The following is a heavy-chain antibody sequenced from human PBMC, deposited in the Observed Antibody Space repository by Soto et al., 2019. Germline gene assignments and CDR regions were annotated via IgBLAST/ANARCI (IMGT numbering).Heavy chain of an antibody. CDR2: ISYDGSNK. CDR3: AKAQTLTYYDLDYFDY. CDR1: GFTFSSYG. J-gene: IGHJ4*02. Sequence: PGGSLRLSCAASGFTFSSYGMHWVRQAPGKGLEWVAVISYDGSNKYYADSVKGRFTISRDNSKNTLYLQMNSLRAEDTAVYYCAKAQTLTYYDLDYFDYWGQGTLVTVSS. V-gene: IGHV3-30*18. D-gene: IGHD3-3*01.